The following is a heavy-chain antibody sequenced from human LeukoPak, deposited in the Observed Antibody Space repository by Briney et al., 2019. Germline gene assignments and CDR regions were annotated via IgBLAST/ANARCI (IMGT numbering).Heavy chain of an antibody. J-gene: IGHJ4*02. V-gene: IGHV4-61*02. CDR1: GGSISSGSYY. CDR2: IHTSGST. D-gene: IGHD3-10*01. Sequence: SETLSLTCTVSGGSISSGSYYWSWIRQPAGKGLEWIGRIHTSGSTNYNPSLKSRVTISVDTSKNQFSLKLSSVTAADTAVYYCARLKKVTMVRGVIILTYYFDYWGQGTLVTVSS. CDR3: ARLKKVTMVRGVIILTYYFDY.